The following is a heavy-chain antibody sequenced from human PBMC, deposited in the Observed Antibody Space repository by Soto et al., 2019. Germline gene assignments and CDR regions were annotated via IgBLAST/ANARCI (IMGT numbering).Heavy chain of an antibody. CDR2: IIPIFGTA. D-gene: IGHD6-13*01. Sequence: VASVKVSCKAPGGTFSSYAISWVRQAPGQGLEWMGGIIPIFGTANYAQKFQGRVTITADKSTSTAYMELSSLRSEDTAVYYCRLGPYSSSWFGWFDPCGQGTLVTVSS. CDR3: RLGPYSSSWFGWFDP. J-gene: IGHJ5*02. CDR1: GGTFSSYA. V-gene: IGHV1-69*06.